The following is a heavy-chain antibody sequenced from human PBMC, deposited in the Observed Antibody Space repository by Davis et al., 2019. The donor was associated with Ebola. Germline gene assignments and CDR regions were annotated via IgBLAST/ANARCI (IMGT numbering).Heavy chain of an antibody. Sequence: HTGGSLRLSCAASGFTFSDYWIHSVRPPPGKGLLWVSRINSYGSSTSYADSVKGRFTISRDNAKNSLYLQMNSLRAEDKAVYYGARVKVVYGMDVWGKGTTVTVS. CDR3: ARVKVVYGMDV. V-gene: IGHV3-74*01. CDR1: GFTFSDYW. CDR2: INSYGSST. J-gene: IGHJ6*04.